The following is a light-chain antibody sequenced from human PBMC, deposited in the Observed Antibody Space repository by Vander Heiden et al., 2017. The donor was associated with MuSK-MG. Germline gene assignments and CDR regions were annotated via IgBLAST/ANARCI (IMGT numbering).Light chain of an antibody. Sequence: IQMTQSPSSLSASVGDRVTITCQASQDISNYLTWYQQKPGKAPKLLNYEATNLETGVPTRCSGSGSGTDFTLTISSLQPEDIATYYRQQYDNPLTFGQGTKVEIK. CDR3: QQYDNPLT. J-gene: IGKJ1*01. CDR2: EAT. V-gene: IGKV1-33*01. CDR1: QDISNY.